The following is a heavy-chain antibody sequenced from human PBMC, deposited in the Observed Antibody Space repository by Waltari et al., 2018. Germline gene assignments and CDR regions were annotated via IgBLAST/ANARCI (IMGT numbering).Heavy chain of an antibody. CDR1: GYTFTSHF. Sequence: VQLVQSGAEVRKPGASVKVSCKASGYTFTSHFIHWVRQAPGQGLEWMAIINPSGGRSGNAQKFQGRVTMTRDTSTSTVCMELSSLRSEDTAVYYCARGAIQGYFDYWGQGTLVTVSS. V-gene: IGHV1-46*01. CDR2: INPSGGRS. CDR3: ARGAIQGYFDY. J-gene: IGHJ4*02. D-gene: IGHD3-16*01.